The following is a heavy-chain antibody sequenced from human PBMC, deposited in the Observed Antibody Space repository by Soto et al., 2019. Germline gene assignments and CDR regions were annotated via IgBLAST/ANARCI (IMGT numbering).Heavy chain of an antibody. CDR1: GGSISSSSYY. D-gene: IGHD3-22*01. Sequence: SETLSLTCTVSGGSISSSSYYWGWIRQPPGKGLEWIGSIYYSGSTYYNPSLKSRVTISVDTSKNQFSLKLSSVTAADTAVYYCATPMIVVDYYGMDVWGQGTTVTVSS. J-gene: IGHJ6*02. CDR2: IYYSGST. CDR3: ATPMIVVDYYGMDV. V-gene: IGHV4-39*01.